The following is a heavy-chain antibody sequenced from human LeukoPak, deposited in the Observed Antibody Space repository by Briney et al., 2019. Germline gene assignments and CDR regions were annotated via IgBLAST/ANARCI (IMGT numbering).Heavy chain of an antibody. CDR1: GGSISSGGYS. J-gene: IGHJ4*02. V-gene: IGHV4-30-2*01. D-gene: IGHD4-23*01. Sequence: NPSQTLSLTCAVSGGSISSGGYSWSWLRQPPGKGLEWIGYIYHSGSTYYNPSLKSRVTISVDRSKNQFSLKLSSVTAADTAVYYCARDGGNLDYWGQGTLVTVSS. CDR2: IYHSGST. CDR3: ARDGGNLDY.